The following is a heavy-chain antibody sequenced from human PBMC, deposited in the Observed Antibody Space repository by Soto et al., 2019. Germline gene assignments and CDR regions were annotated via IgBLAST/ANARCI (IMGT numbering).Heavy chain of an antibody. J-gene: IGHJ6*02. CDR1: GGTLSTHP. CDR2: IIPFYGSS. Sequence: QVELMQSGAEVKKPGSSVKVSCTTSGGTLSTHPISWVRQAPGQGLEWMAMIIPFYGSSNHAQKFQGRVTITVDESTNTVYMTLSSLTSEDTAVYYCARDASRVSHYYGLDVWCQGTTVTVSS. V-gene: IGHV1-69*18. CDR3: ARDASRVSHYYGLDV.